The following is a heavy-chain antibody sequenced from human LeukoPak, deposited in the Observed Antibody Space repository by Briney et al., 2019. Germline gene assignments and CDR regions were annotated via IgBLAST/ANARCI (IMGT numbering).Heavy chain of an antibody. CDR1: GFTFSSYD. Sequence: GGSLRLSCAASGFTFSSYDMHWVRQAPGKGLEWVSVIYSGGSTYYADSVKGRFTISRHNSKNTLYLQMNSLKTEDTAVYYCARTTYYYDSSAYYFDYWGQGTLVTVSS. J-gene: IGHJ4*02. CDR3: ARTTYYYDSSAYYFDY. D-gene: IGHD3-22*01. V-gene: IGHV3-53*04. CDR2: IYSGGST.